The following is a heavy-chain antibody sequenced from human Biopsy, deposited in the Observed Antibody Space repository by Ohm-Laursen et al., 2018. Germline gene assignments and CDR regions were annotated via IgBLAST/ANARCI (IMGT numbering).Heavy chain of an antibody. V-gene: IGHV4-59*01. J-gene: IGHJ4*02. CDR3: ARGMRSSGWPYFDS. D-gene: IGHD6-19*01. CDR2: IYYSGST. CDR1: GGSIYNFF. Sequence: SETLSLTCTVSGGSIYNFFWSWIRQPPGKGLEWIGYIYYSGSTNYNPSLKSRVTISVDRSKNRFSLELSSVTAADTAIYYCARGMRSSGWPYFDSWGQGTLVTVSS.